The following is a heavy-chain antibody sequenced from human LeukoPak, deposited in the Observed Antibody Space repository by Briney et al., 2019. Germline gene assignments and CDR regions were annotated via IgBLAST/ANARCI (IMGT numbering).Heavy chain of an antibody. Sequence: GGSLRLSCEASGFTFSTYAMTWVRQAPGKGLEWVSAISGSGATTYYADSLKGRFTISRDNAKNSLYLQMNSLRAEDTAVYYCATTRIADYYMDVWGKGTTVTISS. CDR1: GFTFSTYA. J-gene: IGHJ6*03. CDR3: ATTRIADYYMDV. CDR2: ISGSGATT. D-gene: IGHD6-13*01. V-gene: IGHV3-23*01.